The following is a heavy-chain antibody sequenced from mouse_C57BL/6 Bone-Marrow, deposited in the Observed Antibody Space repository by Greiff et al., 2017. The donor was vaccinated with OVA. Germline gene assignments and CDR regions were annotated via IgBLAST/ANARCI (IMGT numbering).Heavy chain of an antibody. V-gene: IGHV1-26*01. CDR1: GYTFTDYY. CDR3: YSNLYYYAMDY. D-gene: IGHD2-5*01. Sequence: VQLQQSGPELVKPGASVKISCKASGYTFTDYYMNWVKQSHGKSLEWIGDINPNNGGTSYNQKFKGKATLTADKSSSTAYMELRSLTSEDSAVDYYYSNLYYYAMDYWGQGTSVTVSS. J-gene: IGHJ4*01. CDR2: INPNNGGT.